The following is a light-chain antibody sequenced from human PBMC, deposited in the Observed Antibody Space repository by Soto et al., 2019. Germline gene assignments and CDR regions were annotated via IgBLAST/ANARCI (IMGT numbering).Light chain of an antibody. V-gene: IGLV2-14*01. J-gene: IGLJ7*01. Sequence: QSALTQPASVSGSPGQSITISCTGAISDVGGYNFVSWYQQHPGKAPKLMIYEVSNRPSGVSDRFSGSKSGNTASLTISGLQADDEADYYCNSYTSTNTMVFGGGTQLTVL. CDR2: EVS. CDR3: NSYTSTNTMV. CDR1: ISDVGGYNF.